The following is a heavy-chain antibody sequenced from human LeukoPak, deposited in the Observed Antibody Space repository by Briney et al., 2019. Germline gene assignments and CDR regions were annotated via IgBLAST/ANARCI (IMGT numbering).Heavy chain of an antibody. V-gene: IGHV3-48*01. Sequence: GGSLRPSCAASGFTFSSYSMNWVRQAPGKGLEWVSYISSSSSTIYYADSVKGQFTMSRDNAKNSLYLQMNSLRAEDTAVYYCARGSASPGFDPWGQGTLVTVSS. CDR1: GFTFSSYS. CDR3: ARGSASPGFDP. J-gene: IGHJ5*02. CDR2: ISSSSSTI.